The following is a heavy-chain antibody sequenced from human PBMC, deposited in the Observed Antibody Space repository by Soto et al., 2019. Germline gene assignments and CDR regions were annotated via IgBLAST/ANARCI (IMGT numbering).Heavy chain of an antibody. J-gene: IGHJ6*02. Sequence: GGSLRLSCAASGLFFSDYYLSWIRRAPGKALECVAYISGTGDTKYYADSVTGRFTISRDNPKNSLYLQMNSLRPEDAAVYYCAIGGGQIYYKGLDVWGQGTTVTVSS. CDR3: AIGGGQIYYKGLDV. CDR1: GLFFSDYY. CDR2: ISGTGDTK. D-gene: IGHD3-10*01. V-gene: IGHV3-11*01.